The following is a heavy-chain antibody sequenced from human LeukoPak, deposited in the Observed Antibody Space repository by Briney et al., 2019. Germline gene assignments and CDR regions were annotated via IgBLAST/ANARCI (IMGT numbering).Heavy chain of an antibody. D-gene: IGHD2-15*01. Sequence: SETLSFTCTVSGCSISSSSYYWGWIRQPPGKGLEWIGSIYYSGSTYYNPSLKSRVTISVDTSKNQFSLKLSSVTAADTAVYYCARRGRYCSGGSCYSGWFDPWGQGTMVTVSS. CDR3: ARRGRYCSGGSCYSGWFDP. J-gene: IGHJ5*02. CDR1: GCSISSSSYY. CDR2: IYYSGST. V-gene: IGHV4-39*01.